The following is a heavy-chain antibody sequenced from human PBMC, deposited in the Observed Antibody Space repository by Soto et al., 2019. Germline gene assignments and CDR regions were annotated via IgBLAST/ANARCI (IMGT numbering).Heavy chain of an antibody. V-gene: IGHV1-24*01. J-gene: IGHJ5*02. CDR3: ATGGEVIRPGGSWFDP. CDR1: GYTLTELS. Sequence: ASVKVSCKVSGYTLTELSMHWVRQAPGKGLEWMGGFDPEDGETIYAQKFQGRVTMTEDTSTDTAYMELSSLRSEDTAVYYCATGGEVIRPGGSWFDPWGQGTLVTVSS. D-gene: IGHD3-16*01. CDR2: FDPEDGET.